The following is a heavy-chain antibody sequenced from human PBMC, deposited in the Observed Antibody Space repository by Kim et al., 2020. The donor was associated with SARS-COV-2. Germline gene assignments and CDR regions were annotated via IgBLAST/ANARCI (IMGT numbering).Heavy chain of an antibody. V-gene: IGHV1-69*13. D-gene: IGHD3-10*01. CDR3: ARGGYYYGSGSYYSPRGAFDI. J-gene: IGHJ3*02. CDR1: GGTFSSYA. CDR2: IIPIFGTA. Sequence: SVKVSCKASGGTFSSYAISWVRQAPGQGLEWMGGIIPIFGTANYAQKFQGRVTITADESTSTAYMELSSLRSEDTAVYYCARGGYYYGSGSYYSPRGAFDIWGQGTMVTVSS.